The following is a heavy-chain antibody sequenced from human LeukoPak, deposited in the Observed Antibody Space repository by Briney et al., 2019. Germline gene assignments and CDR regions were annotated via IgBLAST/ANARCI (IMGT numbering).Heavy chain of an antibody. CDR1: GGSISSYY. CDR3: ARGLHGYTYGYVPWELYYYMDV. Sequence: SETLSLTCTVSGGSISSYYWNWIRQPAGKGLEWIGRIYTSGSTNYNPSLKSRVTISVDTSKNQFSLKMSSVSAADTAVYYCARGLHGYTYGYVPWELYYYMDVWGKGTTVTISS. CDR2: IYTSGST. J-gene: IGHJ6*03. V-gene: IGHV4-4*07. D-gene: IGHD5-18*01.